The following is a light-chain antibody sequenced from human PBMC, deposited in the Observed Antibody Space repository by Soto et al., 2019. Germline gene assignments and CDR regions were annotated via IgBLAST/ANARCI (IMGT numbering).Light chain of an antibody. V-gene: IGKV3-20*01. CDR2: GAS. J-gene: IGKJ1*01. CDR3: QQYGSSPPT. CDR1: QSVNSYS. Sequence: EIVLTQSPGTLSLSPGERATLSCRASQSVNSYSLAWYQRKPGQPPRLLVWGASNRATDIPYRFSGSGYGTDSTLTITNLEPEDFAVYYCQQYGSSPPTFGQGTRVEVK.